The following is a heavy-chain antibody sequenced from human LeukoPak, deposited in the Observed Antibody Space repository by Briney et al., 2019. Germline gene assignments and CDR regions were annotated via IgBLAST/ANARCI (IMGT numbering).Heavy chain of an antibody. V-gene: IGHV3-23*01. CDR2: ISGSGGST. J-gene: IGHJ4*02. CDR1: GFTFSSYA. Sequence: GGSLRLSCAASGFTFSSYAMSWVRQAPGKGLEWVSAISGSGGSTYYADSVKGRFTISRDNSKNTLYLQMNSLKTEDTAVYYCTRATQKFAEDYAGIYWGQGTLVTVSS. CDR3: TRATQKFAEDYAGIY. D-gene: IGHD4-17*01.